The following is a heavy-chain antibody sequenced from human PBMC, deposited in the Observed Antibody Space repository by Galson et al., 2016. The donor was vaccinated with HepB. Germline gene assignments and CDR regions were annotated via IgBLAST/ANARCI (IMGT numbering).Heavy chain of an antibody. V-gene: IGHV3-23*01. CDR1: GFTFSSYS. CDR3: TRDPYYGAAGAFLDF. D-gene: IGHD4-17*01. Sequence: SLRLSCAASGFTFSSYSMSWVRQAPGQGLEWVASITGSGASAYYADSVKGRFTISRDNSKNSLYLQLDSLRVEDTAVYYCTRDPYYGAAGAFLDFWGQGTLVTVSS. J-gene: IGHJ4*02. CDR2: ITGSGASA.